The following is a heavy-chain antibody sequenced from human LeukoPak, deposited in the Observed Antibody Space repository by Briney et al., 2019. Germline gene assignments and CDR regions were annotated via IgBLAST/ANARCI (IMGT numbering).Heavy chain of an antibody. D-gene: IGHD3-22*01. J-gene: IGHJ4*02. CDR3: ARMDDSSSYSLDY. Sequence: PGGSLRLSCAASGFTVSSNYMSWVRQAPGKGLEWVSVIYSGGSTYYADSVKGRFTNSRDNSKNTLYLQMNSLRAEDTAVYYCARMDDSSSYSLDYWGQGTLVTVSS. CDR1: GFTVSSNY. V-gene: IGHV3-66*02. CDR2: IYSGGST.